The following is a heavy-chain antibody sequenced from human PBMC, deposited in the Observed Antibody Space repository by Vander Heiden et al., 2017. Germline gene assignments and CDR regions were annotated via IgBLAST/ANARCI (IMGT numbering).Heavy chain of an antibody. Sequence: ELQLVESGGGLVQPGGSLRLSCAPSGFTFRDYAMHWVRQSPGKGLEWVSGISWNGGGTDYADSVKGRFTISRDNARNALYLQMNSLTVEDSALYYCAKDFDYNHSGELMDYWGLGTLVTVSS. V-gene: IGHV3-9*01. J-gene: IGHJ4*02. CDR3: AKDFDYNHSGELMDY. CDR2: ISWNGGGT. CDR1: GFTFRDYA. D-gene: IGHD1-26*01.